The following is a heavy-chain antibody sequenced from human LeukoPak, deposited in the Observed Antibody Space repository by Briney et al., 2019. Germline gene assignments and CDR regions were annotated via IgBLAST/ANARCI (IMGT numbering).Heavy chain of an antibody. CDR3: AKDQRTSPRTCER. Sequence: GGSLRLSCAASGFIFSNYAMSWVRQAPGKGLEWVSGLSSSGSSTYYADSVKGRFTISRDNSKNTLYLQMNSLRAEDTAVYFCAKDQRTSPRTCERWGRGTLVTVSS. CDR2: LSSSGSST. J-gene: IGHJ4*02. V-gene: IGHV3-23*01. D-gene: IGHD2-8*02. CDR1: GFIFSNYA.